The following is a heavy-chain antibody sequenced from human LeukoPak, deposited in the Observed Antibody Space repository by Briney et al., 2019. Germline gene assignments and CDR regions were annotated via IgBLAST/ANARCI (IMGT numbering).Heavy chain of an antibody. Sequence: ASVKVSCTTSGYTFINYYMHWVRQVPGQGLEWLGWIRPNSGGTNYAQKFQGRVTMTRDTSIYTAYMELSSLTSDDTAVYYCASGSSTDYWGQGTLVTVSS. CDR3: ASGSSTDY. J-gene: IGHJ4*02. CDR2: IRPNSGGT. D-gene: IGHD6-6*01. V-gene: IGHV1-2*02. CDR1: GYTFINYY.